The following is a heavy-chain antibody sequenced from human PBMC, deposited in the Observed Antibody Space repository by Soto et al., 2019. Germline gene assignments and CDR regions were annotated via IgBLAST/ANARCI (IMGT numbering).Heavy chain of an antibody. CDR3: ARAVTWGLDV. CDR1: GFTFSLYS. J-gene: IGHJ6*02. Sequence: EVQLVESGGGLVQPGGSLRLSCAAAGFTFSLYSMRWVRQAPGKGLEWVSYISRSSTGIHYADSVKGRFTISRDDATNSMHLQMISLRDGDTAVYYCARAVTWGLDVWGQGTTVSISS. D-gene: IGHD3-10*01. CDR2: ISRSSTGI. V-gene: IGHV3-48*02.